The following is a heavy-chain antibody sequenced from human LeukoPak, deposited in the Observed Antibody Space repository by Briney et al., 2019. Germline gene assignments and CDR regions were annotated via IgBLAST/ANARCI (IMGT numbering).Heavy chain of an antibody. CDR3: AKPDRITMVRGVIIYPDY. CDR1: GFTFSSYS. CDR2: ISSSSSYI. J-gene: IGHJ4*02. V-gene: IGHV3-21*04. D-gene: IGHD3-10*01. Sequence: PGGSLRLSCAASGFTFSSYSMNWVRQAPGKGLEWVSSISSSSSYIYYAGSVKGRFTISRDNAKSPLYLQMNSLRAEDTAVYYCAKPDRITMVRGVIIYPDYWGQGTLVTVSS.